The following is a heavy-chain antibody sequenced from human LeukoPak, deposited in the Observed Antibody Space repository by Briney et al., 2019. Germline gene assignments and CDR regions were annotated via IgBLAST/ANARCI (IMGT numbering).Heavy chain of an antibody. CDR2: IDPSDSYT. Sequence: GESLQISCKGSGYSFTSYRISWVRQMPGKGLEWMGRIDPSDSYTNYGPSFQGHVTISADKSISTAYLQWSSLKASDTAMYYCARGDYDIYDYWGQGTLVTVSS. CDR1: GYSFTSYR. D-gene: IGHD3-9*01. J-gene: IGHJ4*02. CDR3: ARGDYDIYDY. V-gene: IGHV5-10-1*01.